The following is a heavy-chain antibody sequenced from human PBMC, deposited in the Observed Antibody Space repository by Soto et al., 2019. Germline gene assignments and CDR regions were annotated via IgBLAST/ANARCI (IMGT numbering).Heavy chain of an antibody. V-gene: IGHV3-33*01. CDR1: GFTFSSYG. D-gene: IGHD3-10*01. CDR2: IWYDGSNK. J-gene: IGHJ6*02. CDR3: ARGPYGSFHYALDV. Sequence: PGGSLRLSCAASGFTFSSYGMHWVRQAPDKGLEWVAVIWYDGSNKYYADSVMGRFTISRDNAKNTLYLQVNSLRAEDTAVYYCARGPYGSFHYALDVWGQGTTVTVSS.